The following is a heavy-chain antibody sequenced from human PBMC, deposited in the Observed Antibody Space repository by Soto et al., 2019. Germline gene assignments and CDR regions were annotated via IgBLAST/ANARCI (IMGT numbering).Heavy chain of an antibody. CDR3: ARGGEGNSGYFDY. CDR2: IYSSGST. V-gene: IGHV4-30-4*01. CDR1: GGSISSDDYY. J-gene: IGHJ4*02. Sequence: QVQLQESGPGLVKPSQTLTLTCTVSGGSISSDDYYWNWIRQSPGKGLEWIGYIYSSGSTYYNLSIKGRVTISVDTSRNQFSLNLRSVTAADTAVFYCARGGEGNSGYFDYWGQGALVTVSS. D-gene: IGHD1-26*01.